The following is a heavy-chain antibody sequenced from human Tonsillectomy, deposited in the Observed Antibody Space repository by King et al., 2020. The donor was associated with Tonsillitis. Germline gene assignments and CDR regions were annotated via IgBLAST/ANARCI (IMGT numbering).Heavy chain of an antibody. CDR3: ARESRSFSGYDFDY. Sequence: VQLVESGGGVVQPGRSLRLSCAASGLTFSSYGMHWVRQAPGKGLEGVAVIWYDGSNKDYADSVKGRFTISRDNSKNTLYLQVNSLRAEDTAVYYCARESRSFSGYDFDYWGQGTLVTVSS. CDR1: GLTFSSYG. D-gene: IGHD5-12*01. J-gene: IGHJ4*02. V-gene: IGHV3-33*01. CDR2: IWYDGSNK.